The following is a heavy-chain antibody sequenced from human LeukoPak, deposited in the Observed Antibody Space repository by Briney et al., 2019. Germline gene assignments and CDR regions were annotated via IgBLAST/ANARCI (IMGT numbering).Heavy chain of an antibody. Sequence: GGSLRLSCAASGFTFSSYGMHWVRQAPGKGLEWVAVISYDGSNKYYVDSVKGRFTISRDNSKNTLYLQMNSLRAEDTAVYYCAKDARLANEYYYYGMDVWAQGTTVTVSS. CDR3: AKDARLANEYYYYGMDV. CDR2: ISYDGSNK. J-gene: IGHJ6*02. CDR1: GFTFSSYG. D-gene: IGHD1-1*01. V-gene: IGHV3-30*18.